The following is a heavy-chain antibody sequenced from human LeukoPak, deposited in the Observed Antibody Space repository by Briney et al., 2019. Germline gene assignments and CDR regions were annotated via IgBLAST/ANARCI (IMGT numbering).Heavy chain of an antibody. CDR2: ISWDSDNI. D-gene: IGHD3-10*01. J-gene: IGHJ5*02. V-gene: IGHV3-43D*04. Sequence: GGSLRLSCAASGFTFDDYAMHWVRQAPGKGLEWVSLISWDSDNIYYADSVKGRFTISRDNSKNSLYLQMNSLRDEDTAVYYCARGGQGRYNWFDPWGQGTLVTVSS. CDR3: ARGGQGRYNWFDP. CDR1: GFTFDDYA.